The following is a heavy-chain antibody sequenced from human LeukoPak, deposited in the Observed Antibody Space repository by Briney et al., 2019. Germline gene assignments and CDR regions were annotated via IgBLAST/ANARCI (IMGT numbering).Heavy chain of an antibody. Sequence: GASVKVSCKASGYTFTGYYMHWVRQAPGQGLEWMGWINPNSGGTNYAQKFQGRVTMTRDTSISTAYMELSRLRSDDTAVYYRARGLVGATTGFDYWGQGTLVTVSS. J-gene: IGHJ4*02. CDR3: ARGLVGATTGFDY. D-gene: IGHD1-26*01. CDR1: GYTFTGYY. V-gene: IGHV1-2*02. CDR2: INPNSGGT.